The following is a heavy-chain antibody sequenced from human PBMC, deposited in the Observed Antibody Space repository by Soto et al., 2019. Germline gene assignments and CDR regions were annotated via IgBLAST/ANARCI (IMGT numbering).Heavy chain of an antibody. D-gene: IGHD3-16*01. J-gene: IGHJ5*02. V-gene: IGHV1-69*01. CDR2: VIPIFGKV. CDR1: GGTFSSYP. CDR3: ARPRTVATPKGYDS. Sequence: QVQLVQSGAEVKKPGSSVKVSCQASGGTFSSYPVAWVRQAPGQGLEWMGGVIPIFGKVNSAQKFQGRVTITADESTRAAYMELSSLTSEDTAVYYCARPRTVATPKGYDSWGQGTLVTVSS.